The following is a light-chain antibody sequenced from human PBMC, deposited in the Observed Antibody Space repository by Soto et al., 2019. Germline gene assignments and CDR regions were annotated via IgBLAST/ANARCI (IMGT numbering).Light chain of an antibody. CDR3: LQYDSYSWT. CDR1: QSISDW. CDR2: DAS. J-gene: IGKJ1*01. V-gene: IGKV1-5*01. Sequence: DIQITQSPSTLSSSAGERVTITCRASQSISDWVAWYQQKPGKAPSLLIFDASTLKSGVPSRFSGSGSGTEFTLTISSLQADDFATYYCLQYDSYSWTFGQGTKVDIK.